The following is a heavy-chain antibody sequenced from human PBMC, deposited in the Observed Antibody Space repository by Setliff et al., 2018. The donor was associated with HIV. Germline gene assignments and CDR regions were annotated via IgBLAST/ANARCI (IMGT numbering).Heavy chain of an antibody. CDR2: ITSNEVRI. CDR1: GFRFSTYG. V-gene: IGHV3-48*01. Sequence: GGSLRLSCVASGFRFSTYGMHWVRQAPGKGLEWVSYITSNEVRIYYADSVKGRFTISRDNAKNSLYLQMNSLRAEDTAVYYCARVPRLGELSDYWGQGTLVTVSS. CDR3: ARVPRLGELSDY. J-gene: IGHJ4*02. D-gene: IGHD3-16*02.